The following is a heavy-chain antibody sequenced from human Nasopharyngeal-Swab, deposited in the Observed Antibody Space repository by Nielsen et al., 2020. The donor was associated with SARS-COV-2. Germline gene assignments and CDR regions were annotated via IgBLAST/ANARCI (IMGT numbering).Heavy chain of an antibody. CDR2: INAGNGNT. J-gene: IGHJ4*02. V-gene: IGHV1-3*01. D-gene: IGHD1-26*01. Sequence: WSRHAPGQRLEWMGWINAGNGNTKYSQKFQGRVTITRDKSASTAYMELSSLRSEDTAVYYCARGGSGSYLPIYWGQGTLVTVSS. CDR3: ARGGSGSYLPIY.